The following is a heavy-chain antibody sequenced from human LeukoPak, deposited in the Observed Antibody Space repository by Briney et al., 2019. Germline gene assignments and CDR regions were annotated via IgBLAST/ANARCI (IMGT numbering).Heavy chain of an antibody. CDR1: GFTFRNAW. V-gene: IGHV3-15*01. J-gene: IGHJ1*01. CDR3: TTYPGGYCTSNSCYSYFHQ. CDR2: IQSKTDGGTT. Sequence: PGGSLRLSCEASGFTFRNAWMNWVRQAPGKGLEWVGRIQSKTDGGTTDYAALVKGRFTISRDDSKNTLYLQMTSLKTEDTAVYYCTTYPGGYCTSNSCYSYFHQWGQGTLVTVSS. D-gene: IGHD2-2*03.